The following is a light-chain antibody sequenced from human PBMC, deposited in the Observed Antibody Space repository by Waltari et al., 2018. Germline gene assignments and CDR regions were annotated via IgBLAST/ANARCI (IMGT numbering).Light chain of an antibody. CDR2: GAS. CDR3: QQYGSSPYT. Sequence: EIVLTQSPGTLSWSPGERATLSCRASQSVRSSYLAWYQQKPGQAPRLLIYGASSRATGIPDRFSGSGSGTDFTLTISRLEPEDFAVYYCQQYGSSPYTFGQGTKLEIK. CDR1: QSVRSSY. V-gene: IGKV3-20*01. J-gene: IGKJ2*01.